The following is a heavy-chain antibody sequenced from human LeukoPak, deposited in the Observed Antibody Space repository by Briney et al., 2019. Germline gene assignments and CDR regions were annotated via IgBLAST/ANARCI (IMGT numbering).Heavy chain of an antibody. Sequence: GGSLRLSCAASGFTFSGYGMHWVRQAPGKGLEWVAFIRYDASNKYYADSVKGRFTISRDNAKNSLYLQMNSLRAEDTAVYYCAKDPDCTSGVCYTFFDYWGQGTLVTVSS. V-gene: IGHV3-30*02. CDR3: AKDPDCTSGVCYTFFDY. J-gene: IGHJ4*02. CDR2: IRYDASNK. D-gene: IGHD2-8*01. CDR1: GFTFSGYG.